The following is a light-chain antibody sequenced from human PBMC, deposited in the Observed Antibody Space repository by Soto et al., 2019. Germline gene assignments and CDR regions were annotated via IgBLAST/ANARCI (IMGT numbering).Light chain of an antibody. CDR2: GAC. Sequence: EIVLTQSPVTLSVSPGERATLSCRASQSINRNLAWDQQIPGQPPRLLISGACTTATGIPARFSGSGAGTEFTLTISSLQPEECAVYYCQQYYERPRTFGQGTKLEIK. J-gene: IGKJ2*01. CDR1: QSINRN. V-gene: IGKV3-15*01. CDR3: QQYYERPRT.